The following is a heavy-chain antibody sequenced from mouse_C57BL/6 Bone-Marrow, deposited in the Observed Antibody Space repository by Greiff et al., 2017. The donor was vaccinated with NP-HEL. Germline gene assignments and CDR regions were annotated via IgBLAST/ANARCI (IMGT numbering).Heavy chain of an antibody. J-gene: IGHJ2*01. CDR3: ASYSKKSGY. CDR2: IWSGGCT. V-gene: IGHV2-2*01. CDR1: GFSLTSYG. Sequence: VQLQQSGPGLVQPSQSLSITCTVSGFSLTSYGVHWVRQSPGKGLEWLGVIWSGGCTDYNAAFISRLSISKDNAKSQVFFKMNSLQADDTAIYYCASYSKKSGYWGQGTTLTVSS. D-gene: IGHD2-5*01.